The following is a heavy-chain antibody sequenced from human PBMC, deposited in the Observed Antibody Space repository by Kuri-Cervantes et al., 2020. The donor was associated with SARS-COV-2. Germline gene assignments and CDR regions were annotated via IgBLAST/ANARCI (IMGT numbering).Heavy chain of an antibody. J-gene: IGHJ6*02. CDR2: ISSSSSTI. CDR1: GFTFSSYS. V-gene: IGHV3-48*02. CDR3: ARDLLNVWSGYYYYYGMDV. D-gene: IGHD3-3*01. Sequence: GESLKISCAASGFTFSSYSMNWVRQAPGKGLEWVSYISSSSSTIYYADSVKGRFTISRDNAKNSLYLQMNSLGDEDTAVYYCARDLLNVWSGYYYYYGMDVWAKGPRSPSP.